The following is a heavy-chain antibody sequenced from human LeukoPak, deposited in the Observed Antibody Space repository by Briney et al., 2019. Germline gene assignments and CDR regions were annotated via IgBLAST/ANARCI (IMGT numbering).Heavy chain of an antibody. D-gene: IGHD3-10*01. V-gene: IGHV1-2*02. Sequence: GASVKVSCKASGYTFTGYYMHWVRQAPGQGLEWMGWINPNSGGTNYAQKFQGRVTMTRDTSISTAYMELSSLRSEDAAVYYCARDSITMVRGVIGYWGQGTLVTVSS. CDR3: ARDSITMVRGVIGY. CDR1: GYTFTGYY. J-gene: IGHJ4*02. CDR2: INPNSGGT.